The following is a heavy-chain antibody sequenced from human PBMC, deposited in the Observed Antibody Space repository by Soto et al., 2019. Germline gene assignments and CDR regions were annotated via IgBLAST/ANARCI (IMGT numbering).Heavy chain of an antibody. CDR1: GYTFSSYG. D-gene: IGHD6-6*01. Sequence: QVQLVQSGAEVKKPGASVKVSCKASGYTFSSYGMHWVRQAPGKGLEWVAVISYDGSNKYYADSVKGRFTISRDNSKNTLYLQMNSLRAEDTAVYYCAKGDSSSPHYYGMDVWGQGTTVTVSS. J-gene: IGHJ6*02. CDR2: ISYDGSNK. V-gene: IGHV3-30*18. CDR3: AKGDSSSPHYYGMDV.